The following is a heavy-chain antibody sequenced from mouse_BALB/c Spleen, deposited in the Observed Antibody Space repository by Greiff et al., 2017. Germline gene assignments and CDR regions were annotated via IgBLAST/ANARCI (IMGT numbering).Heavy chain of an antibody. J-gene: IGHJ4*01. CDR3: ARGGYYGSSLYAMDY. Sequence: QVQLKESGPELVKPGASVRISCKASGYTFTSYYIHWVKQRPGQGLEWIGWIYPGNVNTNYNEKFKGKATLTADKSSSTAYMQLSSLTSEDSAVYFCARGGYYGSSLYAMDYWGQGTSVTVSS. V-gene: IGHV1S56*01. CDR2: IYPGNVNT. CDR1: GYTFTSYY. D-gene: IGHD1-1*01.